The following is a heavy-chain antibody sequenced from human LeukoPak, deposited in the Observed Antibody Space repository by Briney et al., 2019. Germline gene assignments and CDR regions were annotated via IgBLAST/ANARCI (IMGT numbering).Heavy chain of an antibody. CDR1: GFTFSSYS. Sequence: PGGSLRLSCAASGFTFSSYSMNWVRQAPGKGLEWVSSISSSSSYIYYADSVKGRFTISRDNAKNSLYPQMNSLRAEDTAVYCCARGGLWLLSFDYWGQGTLVTVSS. D-gene: IGHD5-18*01. CDR2: ISSSSSYI. V-gene: IGHV3-21*01. CDR3: ARGGLWLLSFDY. J-gene: IGHJ4*02.